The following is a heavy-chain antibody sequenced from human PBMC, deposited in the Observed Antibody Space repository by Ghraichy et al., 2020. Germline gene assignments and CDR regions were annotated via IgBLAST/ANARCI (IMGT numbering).Heavy chain of an antibody. Sequence: SETLSLTCAVYGGSFSGYYWSWIRQPPGKGLEWIGEINHSGSTNYNPSLKSRVTISVDTSKNQFSLKLSSVTAADTAVYYCARRLSVSRWGGSGWYRSSTEPFDYWGQGTLVTVSS. V-gene: IGHV4-34*01. CDR3: ARRLSVSRWGGSGWYRSSTEPFDY. CDR1: GGSFSGYY. D-gene: IGHD6-19*01. J-gene: IGHJ4*02. CDR2: INHSGST.